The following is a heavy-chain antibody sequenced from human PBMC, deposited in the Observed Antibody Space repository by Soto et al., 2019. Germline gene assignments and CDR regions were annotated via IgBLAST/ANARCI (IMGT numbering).Heavy chain of an antibody. V-gene: IGHV1-18*01. CDR2: ISAYNGDT. Sequence: QVQLVQSGPEVKKPGASVNVSCKASGYTFTSYGVTWVRQAPGQGLEWMGWISAYNGDTEYAQKLQDRVIMTTDTSTSTAYMELTSLTSDDTAVYYCVRGASSWPGFYLGQGTLVTVSS. CDR3: VRGASSWPGFY. CDR1: GYTFTSYG. D-gene: IGHD6-13*01. J-gene: IGHJ4*02.